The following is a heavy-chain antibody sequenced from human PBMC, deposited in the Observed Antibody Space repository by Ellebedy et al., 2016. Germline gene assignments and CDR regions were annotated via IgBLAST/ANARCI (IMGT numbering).Heavy chain of an antibody. J-gene: IGHJ5*02. CDR2: INHIGST. CDR1: GGSFSTYY. D-gene: IGHD2-15*01. Sequence: SETLSLXXVVYGGSFSTYYWSWIRQPPGKGLEWIGEINHIGSTNYNSSLKSRVTISVDTSKNQFSLKLTSVTAADTAVYYCARDADCDTSTCHSGGNWFDPWGQGTRVTVSS. V-gene: IGHV4-34*01. CDR3: ARDADCDTSTCHSGGNWFDP.